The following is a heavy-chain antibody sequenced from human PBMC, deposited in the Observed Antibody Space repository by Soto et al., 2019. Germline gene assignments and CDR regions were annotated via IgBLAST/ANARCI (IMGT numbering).Heavy chain of an antibody. CDR2: ISWNSGGI. CDR3: AKDCIAVAGFNGTDV. V-gene: IGHV3-9*01. J-gene: IGHJ6*02. CDR1: GFKFDDYA. D-gene: IGHD6-19*01. Sequence: EVQLVESGGGLVQPGRSLRLSCAASGFKFDDYAMHWVRQAPGKGLEWVAGISWNSGGIVYADSVKGRFTISRDNAKRSLSLQMNSLRAEDTAFYYCAKDCIAVAGFNGTDVWGQGTTVTVSS.